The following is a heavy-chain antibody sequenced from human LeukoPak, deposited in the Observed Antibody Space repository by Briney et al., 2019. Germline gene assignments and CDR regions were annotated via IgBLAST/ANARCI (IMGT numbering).Heavy chain of an antibody. D-gene: IGHD2-2*01. J-gene: IGHJ4*02. Sequence: KPSETLSLTCTVSGXSISSYYWSWIRQPPGKGLEWIGYIHYSGSANYNPSLKSRVTISVDTSKNQFSLKLSSVTAADTAVYYCARQAYCSSSSCYPFDYWGQGTLVTVSS. CDR1: GXSISSYY. CDR2: IHYSGSA. CDR3: ARQAYCSSSSCYPFDY. V-gene: IGHV4-59*08.